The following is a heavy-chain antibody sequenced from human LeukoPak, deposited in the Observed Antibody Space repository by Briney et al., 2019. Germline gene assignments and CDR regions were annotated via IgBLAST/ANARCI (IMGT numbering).Heavy chain of an antibody. CDR3: ARRHDGGYYYYYMDV. CDR2: MTPNSGNT. Sequence: LWASVKVSCKASGYTFSSYDINWVRQATGQGLEWMGWMTPNSGNTGYAQKFQGRVTMTRNTSISTAYMELSSLRSKDTAVYYCARRHDGGYYYYYMDVWGKGTTVTVSS. J-gene: IGHJ6*03. V-gene: IGHV1-8*01. D-gene: IGHD3-10*01. CDR1: GYTFSSYD.